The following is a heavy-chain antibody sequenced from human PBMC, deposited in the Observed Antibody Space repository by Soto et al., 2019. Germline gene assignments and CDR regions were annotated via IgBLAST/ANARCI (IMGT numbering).Heavy chain of an antibody. CDR2: IYYSGST. CDR1: GGSISSGDYY. V-gene: IGHV4-30-4*01. CDR3: ASRHSSPYFDY. D-gene: IGHD6-13*01. Sequence: QVQLQESGPGLVKPSQTLSLTCTVSGGSISSGDYYWSWIRQPPGKGLEWIGSIYYSGSTYYNPSLTMRVTRSVDTSRTQCSLKLNSVTAADTAVYYCASRHSSPYFDYWGQGTLVTVSS. J-gene: IGHJ4*02.